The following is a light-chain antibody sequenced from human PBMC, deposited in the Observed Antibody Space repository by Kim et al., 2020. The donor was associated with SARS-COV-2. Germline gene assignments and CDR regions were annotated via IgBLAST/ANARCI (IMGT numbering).Light chain of an antibody. Sequence: GRSVTISCTGTSSDVGGYNYVSWDQQHPGKAPKLMISGVSKRPSGVPERFSGSKSGNTASLTVSGLQAEDEADYYCSSYAGSNNYVFGTGTKVTVL. CDR3: SSYAGSNNYV. J-gene: IGLJ1*01. CDR1: SSDVGGYNY. V-gene: IGLV2-8*01. CDR2: GVS.